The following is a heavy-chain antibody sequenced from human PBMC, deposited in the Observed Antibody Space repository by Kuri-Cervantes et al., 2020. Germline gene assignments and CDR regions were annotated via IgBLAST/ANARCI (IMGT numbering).Heavy chain of an antibody. D-gene: IGHD3-9*01. CDR2: INHSGST. CDR3: ARDYPYYDILTGSWEGYWFDP. J-gene: IGHJ5*02. V-gene: IGHV4-34*01. Sequence: SETLSLTCAVYGGSFSGYYWSWIRQPPGKGLEWIGEINHSGSTNYNPSLKSRVTISVDTSKNQFSLKLSSVTAADTAVYYCARDYPYYDILTGSWEGYWFDPWGQGTLVTVSS. CDR1: GGSFSGYY.